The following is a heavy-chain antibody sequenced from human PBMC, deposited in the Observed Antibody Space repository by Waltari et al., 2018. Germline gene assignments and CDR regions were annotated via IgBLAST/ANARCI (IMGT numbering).Heavy chain of an antibody. D-gene: IGHD5-12*01. Sequence: QVQLVQSGAEVKKPGASVRVSCKASGYTFTTYAVHWVRQAAGQRLEWIAWIKAGNGNTKDSQRFQGRVTITRETSAGTAYMELSTLRSEDTAVYYCVREGPDYYDSGYDYWGQGTLVTVSS. V-gene: IGHV1-3*01. J-gene: IGHJ4*02. CDR1: GYTFTTYA. CDR2: IKAGNGNT. CDR3: VREGPDYYDSGYDY.